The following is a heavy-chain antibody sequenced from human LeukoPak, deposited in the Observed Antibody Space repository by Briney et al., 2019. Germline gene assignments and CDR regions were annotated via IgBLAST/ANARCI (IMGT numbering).Heavy chain of an antibody. CDR3: ARENPKTRAGYSSSWYESAFDY. V-gene: IGHV1-69*13. CDR2: IIPIFGTA. Sequence: SVKVSCKASGGTFSSYAISWVRQAPGQGLEWMGGIIPIFGTANYAQRFQGRVTITADESTSTAYMELSSLRSEDTAVYYCARENPKTRAGYSSSWYESAFDYWGQGTLVTVSS. CDR1: GGTFSSYA. D-gene: IGHD6-13*01. J-gene: IGHJ4*02.